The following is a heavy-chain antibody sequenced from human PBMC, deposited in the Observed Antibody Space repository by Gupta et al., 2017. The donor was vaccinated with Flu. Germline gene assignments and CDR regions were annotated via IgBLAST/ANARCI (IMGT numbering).Heavy chain of an antibody. J-gene: IGHJ5*02. D-gene: IGHD2-15*01. CDR3: ARRYCRSSTCFTTDNWFDP. Sequence: TYYNPPLKSRLIISVDTSQNQFSLRLSSVTAADTAVYFCARRYCRSSTCFTTDNWFDPWGQGALVTVPS. V-gene: IGHV4-31*02. CDR2: T.